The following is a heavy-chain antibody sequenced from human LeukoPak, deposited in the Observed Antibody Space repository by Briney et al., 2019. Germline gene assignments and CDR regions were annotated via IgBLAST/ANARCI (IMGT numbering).Heavy chain of an antibody. D-gene: IGHD6-13*01. J-gene: IGHJ5*02. V-gene: IGHV4-59*08. CDR1: GCSINNYF. Sequence: PSETLSLTCSVSGCSINNYFWNWLRQPPGRGLEWIGHVYYTGSTRYNPPLKSRVFISIDTSMNQFSLKLSSVTAADTAVYYCARRARAEADTSPDNWIDPWGQGTLVTVSS. CDR3: ARRARAEADTSPDNWIDP. CDR2: VYYTGST.